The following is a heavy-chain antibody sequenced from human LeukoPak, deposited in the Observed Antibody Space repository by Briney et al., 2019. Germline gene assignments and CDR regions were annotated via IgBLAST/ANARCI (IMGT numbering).Heavy chain of an antibody. D-gene: IGHD3-9*01. CDR3: ARGGPLRYFDWLPLGDAFDI. CDR1: GYTFTSYG. Sequence: ASVKVSCKASGYTFTSYGISWVRQAPGQGLEWMGWISTYSGNTDYAQKLQGRVTMTTDTSTSTAYMELRSLRSDDTAVYYCARGGPLRYFDWLPLGDAFDIWGQGTMVTVSS. V-gene: IGHV1-18*04. CDR2: ISTYSGNT. J-gene: IGHJ3*02.